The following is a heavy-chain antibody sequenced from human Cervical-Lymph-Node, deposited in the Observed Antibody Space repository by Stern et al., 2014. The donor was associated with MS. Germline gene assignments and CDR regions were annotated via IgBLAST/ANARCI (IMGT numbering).Heavy chain of an antibody. D-gene: IGHD1-14*01. Sequence: EVQLVESGGGLVQPGGSLRLSCAASGFTFSSYSMNWVRQAPGKGLEWVSDITSSSSTIYYADSVKGRFTISRDNAKNSLYLQMNSLRDEDTAVYYCAREDELGGTAWGQGTLVTVSS. CDR1: GFTFSSYS. V-gene: IGHV3-48*02. J-gene: IGHJ5*02. CDR3: AREDELGGTA. CDR2: ITSSSSTI.